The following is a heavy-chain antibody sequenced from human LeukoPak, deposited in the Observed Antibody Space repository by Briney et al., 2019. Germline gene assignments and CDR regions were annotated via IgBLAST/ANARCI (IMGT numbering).Heavy chain of an antibody. CDR3: ASPSSGQSFDI. Sequence: GGSLRLSCAASGFTVSSNYMSWVRQAPGKGLEWVSVIYSGGSTYYADSVKGRFTISRDNSKNTLYLQMNSLRVEDTAFYYCASPSSGQSFDIWGQGTMVIVSS. V-gene: IGHV3-53*01. CDR1: GFTVSSNY. D-gene: IGHD3-22*01. J-gene: IGHJ3*02. CDR2: IYSGGST.